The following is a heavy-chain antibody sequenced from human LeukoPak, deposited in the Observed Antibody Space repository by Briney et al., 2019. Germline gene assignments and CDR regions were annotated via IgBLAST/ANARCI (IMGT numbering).Heavy chain of an antibody. D-gene: IGHD2-2*01. V-gene: IGHV4-59*01. J-gene: IGHJ4*02. Sequence: SETLSLTCTVSGVSISSYYWSWIRQPPGKGLEWIGYIYNSGNTNYNPSLNSRVSISLDTSKNQVSLKLSSVTAADTAVYYCARVYCSTTSCYAADYWGQGTLVTVSS. CDR1: GVSISSYY. CDR2: IYNSGNT. CDR3: ARVYCSTTSCYAADY.